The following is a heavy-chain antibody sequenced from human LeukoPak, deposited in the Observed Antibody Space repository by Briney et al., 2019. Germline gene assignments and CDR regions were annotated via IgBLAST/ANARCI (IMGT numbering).Heavy chain of an antibody. CDR1: GFTFSNYA. J-gene: IGHJ6*03. CDR2: ISYDGTKE. D-gene: IGHD3-10*01. CDR3: ARARIRTGSGYYYYMNV. Sequence: GESLRLSCAASGFTFSNYAMYWVRQAPGKGLEWVAVISYDGTKEYYADSVKGRFTISRDNSKNTLYLQMDSLRAEDTAVFYCARARIRTGSGYYYYMNVWGNGTTVTVSS. V-gene: IGHV3-30*01.